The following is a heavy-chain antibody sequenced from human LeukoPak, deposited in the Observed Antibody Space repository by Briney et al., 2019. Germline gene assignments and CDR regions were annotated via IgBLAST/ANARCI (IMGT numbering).Heavy chain of an antibody. J-gene: IGHJ4*02. CDR2: INHSGST. D-gene: IGHD1-14*01. CDR1: GGSFSGYY. Sequence: SETLSLTCAVYGGSFSGYYWSWIRQPPGKGLEWIGEINHSGSTNYNPSLKSRVTISVDTSKNQFSLKLSSVTAADTAVYYCARGRRGSYTRPTQLDYWGQGTLVTVST. V-gene: IGHV4-34*01. CDR3: ARGRRGSYTRPTQLDY.